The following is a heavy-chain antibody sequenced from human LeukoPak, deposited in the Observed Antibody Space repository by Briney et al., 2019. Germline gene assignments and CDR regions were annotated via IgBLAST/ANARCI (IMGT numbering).Heavy chain of an antibody. D-gene: IGHD2-2*01. CDR1: GFTFSNYA. CDR3: AKDGGGYCNNSSC. J-gene: IGHJ4*02. V-gene: IGHV3-23*01. CDR2: ISDSGDKT. Sequence: GGSLRLSCTASGFTFSNYAMSWVRQAPGKGLECVSAISDSGDKTDYADSVRGRFTIYRDNSKDTLYLQMNSLGAADTAVYYCAKDGGGYCNNSSCWGQGTLVTVSS.